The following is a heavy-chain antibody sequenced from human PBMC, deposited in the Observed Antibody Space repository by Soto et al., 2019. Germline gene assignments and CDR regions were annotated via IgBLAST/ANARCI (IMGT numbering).Heavy chain of an antibody. CDR3: ARYCSGGSCYYGFDY. Sequence: GGSLRLSCAASGFTFSSYSMNWVRQAPGKGLEWVSYISSSSSTIYYADSVKGRFTISRDNAKNSLYLQMNSLRAEDTAVYYCARYCSGGSCYYGFDYWGQGTLVTVSS. V-gene: IGHV3-48*01. CDR2: ISSSSSTI. D-gene: IGHD2-15*01. J-gene: IGHJ4*02. CDR1: GFTFSSYS.